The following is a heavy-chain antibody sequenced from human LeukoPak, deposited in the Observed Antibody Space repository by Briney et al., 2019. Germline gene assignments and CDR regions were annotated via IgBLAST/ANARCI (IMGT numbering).Heavy chain of an antibody. CDR3: AKDSFPFIPAAENWFDP. CDR1: GFTFSSYA. Sequence: GGSLRLSCAASGFTFSSYAMSWVRQAPGKGLEWVSAISGSGGSTYYADSVKGRFTISRDNSKNTLYLQMNSLRAEDTAAYYCAKDSFPFIPAAENWFDPWGQGTLVTVSS. V-gene: IGHV3-23*01. J-gene: IGHJ5*02. D-gene: IGHD2-2*01. CDR2: ISGSGGST.